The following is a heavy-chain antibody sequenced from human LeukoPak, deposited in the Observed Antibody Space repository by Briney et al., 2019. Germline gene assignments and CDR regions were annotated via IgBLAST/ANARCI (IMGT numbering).Heavy chain of an antibody. Sequence: ASVKVSCKASGYTFTSYGISWVRQAPGQGLEWMGWISAYNGNTNYAQKPQGRVTMTTDTSTSTAYMELRSLRSDDTAVYYCARVDIVVVPAAMGNAYYYYYGMDVWGQGTTVTVSS. CDR2: ISAYNGNT. CDR1: GYTFTSYG. J-gene: IGHJ6*02. CDR3: ARVDIVVVPAAMGNAYYYYYGMDV. D-gene: IGHD2-2*01. V-gene: IGHV1-18*01.